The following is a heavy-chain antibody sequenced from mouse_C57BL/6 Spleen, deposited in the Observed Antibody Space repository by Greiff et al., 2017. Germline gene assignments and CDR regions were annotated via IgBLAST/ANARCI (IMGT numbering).Heavy chain of an antibody. V-gene: IGHV5-17*01. CDR2: ISSGSSNI. Sequence: EVKVVESGGGLVKPGGSLKLSCAASGFTFSDYGMHWVRQAPEKGLEWVAYISSGSSNIYYADTVKGRFTISRDNAKNTLFLQMTSLRSEDTAMYYCARPGTGGYFDVWGTGTTVTVSS. CDR3: ARPGTGGYFDV. D-gene: IGHD4-1*01. CDR1: GFTFSDYG. J-gene: IGHJ1*03.